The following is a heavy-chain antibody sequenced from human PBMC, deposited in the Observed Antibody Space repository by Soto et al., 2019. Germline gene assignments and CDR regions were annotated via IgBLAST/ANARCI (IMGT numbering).Heavy chain of an antibody. D-gene: IGHD3-10*01. J-gene: IGHJ4*02. CDR2: ISGSGGST. CDR1: GFTSSTYA. CDR3: AKDTGRYHSGSYSDS. V-gene: IGHV3-23*01. Sequence: PGGSLRLSCAASGFTSSTYAMTWVRQAPGKGLEWVSGISGSGGSTYYADSVKGRFTISRDNSKNTLYLQMNSLRADDTAVYKCAKDTGRYHSGSYSDSWGQGTLVTVSS.